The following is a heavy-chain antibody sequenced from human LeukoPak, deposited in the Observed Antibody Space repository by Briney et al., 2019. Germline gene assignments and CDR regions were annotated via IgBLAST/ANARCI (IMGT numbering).Heavy chain of an antibody. CDR1: GFIFSSYW. V-gene: IGHV3-7*01. CDR2: IDHDGSEK. J-gene: IGHJ4*02. Sequence: GGSLRLSCAASGFIFSSYWMTWVRRAPGKGREWVANIDHDGSEKYYVDSVKGRFTISRDNAKNSLYLQMNSLRAEDTAVYYCAKDGIRYYYDSSGYYGDYWGQGTLVTVSS. D-gene: IGHD3-22*01. CDR3: AKDGIRYYYDSSGYYGDY.